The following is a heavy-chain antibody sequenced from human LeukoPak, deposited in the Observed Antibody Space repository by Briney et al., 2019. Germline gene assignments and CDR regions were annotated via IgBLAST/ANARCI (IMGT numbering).Heavy chain of an antibody. CDR3: ARDSPEGNNWGSEPTFDY. D-gene: IGHD1-1*01. CDR1: GFTLSRYW. Sequence: GGSLRLSCTASGFTLSRYWMSWVRQAPGKGLEGVADINGEGSKRYYADSVKGRFTISRDNAENSLYLQMNSLRAEDTAVYYCARDSPEGNNWGSEPTFDYWGQGTPVTVSS. CDR2: INGEGSKR. J-gene: IGHJ4*02. V-gene: IGHV3-7*04.